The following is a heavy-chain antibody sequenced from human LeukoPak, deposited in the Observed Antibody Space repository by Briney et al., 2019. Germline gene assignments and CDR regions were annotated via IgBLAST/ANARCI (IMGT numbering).Heavy chain of an antibody. CDR2: IYYSGST. CDR3: ARAPLQLSAMDV. J-gene: IGHJ6*04. V-gene: IGHV4-59*01. D-gene: IGHD5-18*01. CDR1: GGSISSYY. Sequence: PSETLSLTCTVSGGSISSYYWSWIRQPPGKGLEWIGYIYYSGSTNYNPSLKSRVTISVDTSKNQFSLKLSSVTAADTAVYYCARAPLQLSAMDVWGKGTTVTVSA.